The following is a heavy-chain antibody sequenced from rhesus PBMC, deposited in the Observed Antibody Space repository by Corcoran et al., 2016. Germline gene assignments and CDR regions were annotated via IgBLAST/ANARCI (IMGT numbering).Heavy chain of an antibody. V-gene: IGHV4-80*01. CDR1: VASIRSYW. CDR3: ASEFVY. J-gene: IGHJ4*01. Sequence: QVQLQESGPGLVKSSETLSLTCAVSVASIRSYWWTWIRPPPGKGLEWIGEINGNSGSTDNNPSHKSRVTISKDASKNQFSLKLNSVTAADTAVYYCASEFVYWGQGVLVTVSS. CDR2: INGNSGST.